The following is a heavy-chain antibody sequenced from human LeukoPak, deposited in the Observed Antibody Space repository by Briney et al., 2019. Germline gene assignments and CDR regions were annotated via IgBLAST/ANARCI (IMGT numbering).Heavy chain of an antibody. J-gene: IGHJ6*02. V-gene: IGHV3-7*01. Sequence: GGSLRLSCAASGFTFSSYWMSWVRQAPGKGLEWVANIKQDGSEKYYVDSVKGRFTISRDDAKNSLYLEINSLRVEDTAVYYCVRGWFLSVWSYHWGVWGQGTTVTVSS. CDR2: IKQDGSEK. CDR1: GFTFSSYW. CDR3: VRGWFLSVWSYHWGV. D-gene: IGHD3-10*01.